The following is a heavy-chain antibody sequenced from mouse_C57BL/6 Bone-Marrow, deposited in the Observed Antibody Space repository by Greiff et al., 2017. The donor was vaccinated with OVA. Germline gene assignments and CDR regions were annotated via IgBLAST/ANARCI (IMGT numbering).Heavy chain of an antibody. CDR1: GFTFSDYY. CDR3: ARYYYSYYFDY. V-gene: IGHV5-16*01. J-gene: IGHJ2*01. Sequence: EVHLVESEGGLVQPGSSMKLSCTASGFTFSDYYMAWVRQVPEKGLEWVANINYDGSSTYYLDSLKSRFIISRDNAKNILYLQMSSLKSEDTATYYCARYYYSYYFDYWGQGTTLTVSS. CDR2: INYDGSST. D-gene: IGHD1-1*01.